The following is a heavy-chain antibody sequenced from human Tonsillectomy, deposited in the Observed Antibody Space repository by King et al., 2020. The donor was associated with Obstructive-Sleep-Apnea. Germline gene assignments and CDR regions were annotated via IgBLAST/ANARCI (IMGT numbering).Heavy chain of an antibody. D-gene: IGHD5-12*01. J-gene: IGHJ4*02. V-gene: IGHV3-23*04. CDR2: VSGSGGST. CDR3: AKDQWIGDTTHYFDY. CDR1: GFTFRSYA. Sequence: VQLVESGGGLVQPGGSLRLSCVASGFTFRSYAMTWVRQAPGKGLEWVSTVSGSGGSTYYADSVKGRFTISRDNSNNTLSLQMNSLRAEDTAVYYCAKDQWIGDTTHYFDYWGRGTLVTVSS.